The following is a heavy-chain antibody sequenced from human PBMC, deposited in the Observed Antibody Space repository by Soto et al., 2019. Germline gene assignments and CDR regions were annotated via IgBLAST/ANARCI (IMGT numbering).Heavy chain of an antibody. V-gene: IGHV4-39*01. CDR1: GGSISSSIYY. CDR2: VYYSGSA. CDR3: ARSYTGSGYPGHLDS. D-gene: IGHD5-12*01. Sequence: SETLSLTCTVSGGSISSSIYYWGWIRQPPGRGLEWIGSVYYSGSAYYNPSLKSPVTISVDTSKNQFSLKLSSVTAADTAVYYCARSYTGSGYPGHLDSWGQGTLVTVSS. J-gene: IGHJ4*02.